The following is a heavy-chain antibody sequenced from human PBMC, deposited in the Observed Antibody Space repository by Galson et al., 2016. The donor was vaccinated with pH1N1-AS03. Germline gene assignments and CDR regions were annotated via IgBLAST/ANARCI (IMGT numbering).Heavy chain of an antibody. V-gene: IGHV4-34*01. CDR3: ARVEGTMAREGGCGFMDV. Sequence: LSLTCAVYGGSFSGYYWSWIRQPPGKGLEWIGNIYYSGRTYYNSSLTSRVTISVDMSKNQFSLKLSSVTAADTAVYYCARVEGTMAREGGCGFMDVWGQGATVIVSS. D-gene: IGHD3-10*01. CDR2: IYYSGRT. CDR1: GGSFSGYY. J-gene: IGHJ6*02.